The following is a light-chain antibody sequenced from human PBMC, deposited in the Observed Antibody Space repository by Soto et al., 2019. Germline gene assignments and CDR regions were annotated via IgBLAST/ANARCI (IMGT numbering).Light chain of an antibody. CDR3: QQYGSSPYT. CDR2: GAS. CDR1: QSVSNNY. V-gene: IGKV3-20*01. Sequence: EIGVTQSPGTLSLSPGERATLSCRASQSVSNNYLAWYQQKPGQAPRLLIYGASSRASGIPDRFSGRGSGTGFSLTISRLEPEDFAVYYCQQYGSSPYTFGQGTKLEIK. J-gene: IGKJ2*01.